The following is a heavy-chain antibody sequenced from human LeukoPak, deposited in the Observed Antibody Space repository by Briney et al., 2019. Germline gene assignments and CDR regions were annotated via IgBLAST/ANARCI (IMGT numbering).Heavy chain of an antibody. J-gene: IGHJ4*02. CDR3: ARHENIIMVPTAHAFDY. CDR2: IYYSGDS. V-gene: IGHV4-39*01. Sequence: SETLSLTCTVSGGSITISNYYWGWLRQPPGKGLEWIGTIYYSGDSYYNPSLKSRASISVNTSKNRFSLNVNSVTAADTAVYFCARHENIIMVPTAHAFDYWGQGALVTVSS. CDR1: GGSITISNYY. D-gene: IGHD2/OR15-2a*01.